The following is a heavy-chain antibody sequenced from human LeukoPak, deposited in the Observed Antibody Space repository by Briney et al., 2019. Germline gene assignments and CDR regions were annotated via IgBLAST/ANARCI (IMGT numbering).Heavy chain of an antibody. CDR3: ARSYSGSSLDY. V-gene: IGHV4-59*01. D-gene: IGHD1-26*01. CDR1: GGSISSYY. J-gene: IGHJ4*02. CDR2: IYYSGST. Sequence: LETLSLTCTVSGGSISSYYWSWIRQPPGKGLEWIGYIYYSGSTNYNPSFKSRVTISVDTSKNQFSLKLSSVTAADTAVYYCARSYSGSSLDYWGQGTLVTVSS.